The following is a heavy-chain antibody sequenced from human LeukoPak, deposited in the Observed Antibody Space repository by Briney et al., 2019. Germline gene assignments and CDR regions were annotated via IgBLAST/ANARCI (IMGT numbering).Heavy chain of an antibody. D-gene: IGHD3-10*01. Sequence: GGSLRLSCAASGFTFSSYWMNWVRQAPGKGLEWVANIKQVGGEEYYVDSVKGRFTISRDNAKNSLYLQMNSLRAEDTAVYYCARDQPRGSGTYYNGVFDYWGQGTLVTVSS. CDR2: IKQVGGEE. CDR1: GFTFSSYW. V-gene: IGHV3-7*03. CDR3: ARDQPRGSGTYYNGVFDY. J-gene: IGHJ4*02.